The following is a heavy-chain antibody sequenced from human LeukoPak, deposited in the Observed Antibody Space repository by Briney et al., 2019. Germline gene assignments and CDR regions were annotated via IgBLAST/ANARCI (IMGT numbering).Heavy chain of an antibody. CDR3: ARDPSAFAGYFDF. Sequence: PGGSLRLSCAASGFAFSRYWMHWVRQAPGKGLGWVSRIEGDGSSTTYADYVKGRFTISRDNAKNTLYLQMNSLRAEDTAVYFCARDPSAFAGYFDFWGQGTLVTASS. D-gene: IGHD3-10*01. CDR1: GFAFSRYW. J-gene: IGHJ4*02. V-gene: IGHV3-74*01. CDR2: IEGDGSST.